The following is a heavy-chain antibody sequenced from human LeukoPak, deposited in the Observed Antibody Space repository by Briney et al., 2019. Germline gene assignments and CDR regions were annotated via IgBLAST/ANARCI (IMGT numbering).Heavy chain of an antibody. V-gene: IGHV3-23*01. CDR2: ISGTGERT. Sequence: GGSLRLSCAASGISFSTYAMSWVRQAPGKGLEWVSTISGTGERTCYADSVKGRFTISRDNSKNTLYLQMNSLRAEDTAVYYCARDVAAPGGVYFDYWGQGTLVTVSS. J-gene: IGHJ4*02. CDR1: GISFSTYA. CDR3: ARDVAAPGGVYFDY. D-gene: IGHD3-16*01.